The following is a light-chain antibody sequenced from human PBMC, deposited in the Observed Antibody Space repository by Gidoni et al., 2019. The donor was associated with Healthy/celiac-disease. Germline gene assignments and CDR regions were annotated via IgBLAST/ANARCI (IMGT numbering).Light chain of an antibody. J-gene: IGLJ2*01. Sequence: QSALTPPASVSGSPGQSSTISCTGTSSYVGGYNYVSWYQQPPSKAPKLMIYEVSNRPSGVSNRFSGSKSGNTASLTISGLQAEDEADYYCSSYTSSSTLEVFGGGTKLTVL. CDR3: SSYTSSSTLEV. CDR2: EVS. CDR1: SSYVGGYNY. V-gene: IGLV2-14*01.